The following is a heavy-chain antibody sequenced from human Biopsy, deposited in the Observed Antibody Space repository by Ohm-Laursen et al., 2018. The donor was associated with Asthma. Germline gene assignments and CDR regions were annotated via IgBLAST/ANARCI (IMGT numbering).Heavy chain of an antibody. CDR3: VRDGTDDAFDI. CDR2: ISKDASTQ. V-gene: IGHV3-30*01. J-gene: IGHJ3*02. CDR1: GFSFSNFA. D-gene: IGHD1-1*01. Sequence: SLRLSCTASGFSFSNFAIHWVRQAPGKGLEWVGVISKDASTQDYADSVKGRFAMARDNSKNTLDLQMNSLREEDAAVYYCVRDGTDDAFDIWGQGTVVSVSS.